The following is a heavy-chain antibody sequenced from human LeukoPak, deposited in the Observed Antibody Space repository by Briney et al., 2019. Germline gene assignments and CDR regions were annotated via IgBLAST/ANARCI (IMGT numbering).Heavy chain of an antibody. Sequence: GGSLRLSCAASGFTFSSYAMRWVRQAPGKGLEYVSAISSNGGSTYYANSVKGRFTISRDNSKNTLYLQMGSLRAEDMAVYYCARDGGRDGYNYDYYYYYMDVWGKGTTVTVSS. D-gene: IGHD5-24*01. CDR2: ISSNGGST. J-gene: IGHJ6*03. V-gene: IGHV3-64*01. CDR1: GFTFSSYA. CDR3: ARDGGRDGYNYDYYYYYMDV.